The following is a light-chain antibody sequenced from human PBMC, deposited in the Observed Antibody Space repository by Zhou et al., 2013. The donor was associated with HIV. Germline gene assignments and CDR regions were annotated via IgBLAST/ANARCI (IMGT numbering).Light chain of an antibody. V-gene: IGKV1-27*01. CDR1: QGIGNY. J-gene: IGKJ1*01. Sequence: DVQLTQSPSSLSASVGDRVTLSCRASQGIGNYLAWYQQRPGKVPKLLIYATSTLQFGVPSRFSGSGSGTEFTLTISSLQPEDFASYYCQQGYGTPRTFGQGTKVEIK. CDR2: ATS. CDR3: QQGYGTPRT.